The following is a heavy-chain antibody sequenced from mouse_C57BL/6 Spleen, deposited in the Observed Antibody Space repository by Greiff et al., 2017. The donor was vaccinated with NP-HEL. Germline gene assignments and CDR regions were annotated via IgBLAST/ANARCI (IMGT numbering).Heavy chain of an antibody. CDR1: GYSITSGYY. CDR3: ARDDYGNYVGAMDY. J-gene: IGHJ4*01. D-gene: IGHD2-1*01. CDR2: ISYDGSN. V-gene: IGHV3-6*01. Sequence: EVQLQQSGPGLVKPSQSLSLTCSVTGYSITSGYYWNWIRQFPGNKLEWMGYISYDGSNNYNPSLKNRISITRDTSKNQFFLKLNSVTTEDTATYYCARDDYGNYVGAMDYWGQGTSVTVSS.